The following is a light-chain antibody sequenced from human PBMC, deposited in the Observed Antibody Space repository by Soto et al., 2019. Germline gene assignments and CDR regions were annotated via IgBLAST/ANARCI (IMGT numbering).Light chain of an antibody. CDR3: SSYAGNYIYV. CDR1: SSYIGPYDH. V-gene: IGLV2-11*01. J-gene: IGLJ1*01. CDR2: AVS. Sequence: QSVLTQPRSVSGSPGQSVTISCTRTSSYIGPYDHVAWYQQHPGKAPKLIIFAVSKRPSGVPDRFSGSKSGNTASLTISGLQAEAEADYYCSSYAGNYIYVFATGTKVTV.